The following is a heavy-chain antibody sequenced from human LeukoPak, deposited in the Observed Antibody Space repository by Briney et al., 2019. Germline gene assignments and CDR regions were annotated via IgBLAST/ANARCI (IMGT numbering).Heavy chain of an antibody. J-gene: IGHJ4*02. D-gene: IGHD5-24*01. CDR2: FSAYNGNT. CDR1: GYTFTSYG. Sequence: GASVKVSCKASGYTFTSYGISWLRQAPRQGPEGMGWFSAYNGNTTYSQKLQGRVTMTTDTSTSTAYMELRRLRSDDTAVYYCARDLEDKYYFYYWGQGTLVTVSS. CDR3: ARDLEDKYYFYY. V-gene: IGHV1-18*01.